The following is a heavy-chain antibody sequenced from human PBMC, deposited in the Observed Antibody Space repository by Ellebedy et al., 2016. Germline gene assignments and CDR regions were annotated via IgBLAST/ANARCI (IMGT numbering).Heavy chain of an antibody. D-gene: IGHD6-19*01. Sequence: ASVKVSCXASGYTFTGTYLHWVRQAPGQGLEWMGWFNPNSGGTKYAQKFQGRVTVTRDTSISTAYMELSGLRSDDTAFYYCARDRFSSGWQFYYWGQGTLVTVSS. CDR2: FNPNSGGT. CDR3: ARDRFSSGWQFYY. V-gene: IGHV1-2*02. J-gene: IGHJ4*02. CDR1: GYTFTGTY.